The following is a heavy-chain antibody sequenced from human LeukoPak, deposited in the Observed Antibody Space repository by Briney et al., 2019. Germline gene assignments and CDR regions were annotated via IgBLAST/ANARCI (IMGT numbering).Heavy chain of an antibody. Sequence: SETLSLTCTVSGGSISSTNYYWGWIRQPPGRGLEWIGSVYYSGSTYYNPSLKSRVTISVDTSKNQFSLKLSSVTAADTAVYYCARRYSYGLFDYWGQGTLVTVSS. D-gene: IGHD5-18*01. V-gene: IGHV4-39*01. CDR2: VYYSGST. J-gene: IGHJ4*02. CDR3: ARRYSYGLFDY. CDR1: GGSISSTNYY.